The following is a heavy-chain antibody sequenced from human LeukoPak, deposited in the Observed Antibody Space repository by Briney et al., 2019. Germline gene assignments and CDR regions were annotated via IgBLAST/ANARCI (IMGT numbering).Heavy chain of an antibody. Sequence: SETLSLTCAVSGGSIGSSNWWSWVRQPPGKGLEWIGEIYYSGNTNYNPSLKSRVTISIDKSKNQFSLKLSSVTAADTAVYYCARVPHYWGQGTLVTVSS. CDR1: GGSIGSSNW. CDR3: ARVPHY. CDR2: IYYSGNT. J-gene: IGHJ4*02. V-gene: IGHV4-4*02.